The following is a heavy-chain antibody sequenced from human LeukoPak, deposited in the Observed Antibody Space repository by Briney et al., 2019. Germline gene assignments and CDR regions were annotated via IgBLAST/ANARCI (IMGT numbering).Heavy chain of an antibody. CDR3: ARGQGQRSITIFGVANRPEEFDY. CDR1: GYTLTELS. D-gene: IGHD3-3*01. Sequence: AASVKVSCKVSGYTLTELSMHWVRQAPGKGLEWMGGFDPEDGETIYAQKFQGRVTMTRNTSISTAYMELSSLRSEDTAVYYCARGQGQRSITIFGVANRPEEFDYWGQGTLVTVSS. J-gene: IGHJ4*02. V-gene: IGHV1-24*01. CDR2: FDPEDGET.